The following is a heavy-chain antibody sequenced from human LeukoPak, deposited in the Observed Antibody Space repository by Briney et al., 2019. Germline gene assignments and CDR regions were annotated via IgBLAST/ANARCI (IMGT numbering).Heavy chain of an antibody. J-gene: IGHJ4*02. D-gene: IGHD1-7*01. CDR2: TYYRAKWYH. Sequence: SQTLSLTCAISGDSVSISSSAWNWIRQSPSRGLEWLGRTYYRAKWYHDYAVALKSRITINPDTSKNHFSLQLNSRTPEGTVVYYCARNYRPDFDYWGQGTLVTVSS. CDR1: GDSVSISSSA. V-gene: IGHV6-1*01. CDR3: ARNYRPDFDY.